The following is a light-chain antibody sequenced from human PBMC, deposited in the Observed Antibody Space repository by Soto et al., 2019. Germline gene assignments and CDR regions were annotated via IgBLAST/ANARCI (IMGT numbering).Light chain of an antibody. CDR3: SSYTTSSTYV. CDR2: EVS. V-gene: IGLV2-14*03. CDR1: SSDVGGYNY. J-gene: IGLJ1*01. Sequence: QSALTQPASVSGSPGQSITISCTGTSSDVGGYNYVSWYQQHPGKAPKLMIYEVSNRPSGVSSRFSGSKSGNTASLTISGPKAEDEADYYCSSYTTSSTYVLGTGTKLTVL.